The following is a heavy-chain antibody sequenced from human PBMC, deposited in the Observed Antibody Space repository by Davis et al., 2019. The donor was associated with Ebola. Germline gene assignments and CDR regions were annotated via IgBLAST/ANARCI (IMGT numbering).Heavy chain of an antibody. CDR3: ARDHYDYVWGSYRPTGYFDY. V-gene: IGHV3-48*02. D-gene: IGHD3-16*02. CDR2: ISSSSSTI. Sequence: GESLKISCAASGFTFSSYSMNWVRQAPGKGLEWVSYISSSSSTIYYADSVKGRFTISRDNAKNSLYLQMNSLRDEDTAVYYCARDHYDYVWGSYRPTGYFDYWGQGTLVTVSS. J-gene: IGHJ4*02. CDR1: GFTFSSYS.